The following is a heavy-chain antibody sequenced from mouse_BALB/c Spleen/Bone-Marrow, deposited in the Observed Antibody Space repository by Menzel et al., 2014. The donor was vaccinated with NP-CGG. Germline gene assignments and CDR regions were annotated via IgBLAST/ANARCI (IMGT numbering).Heavy chain of an antibody. D-gene: IGHD2-1*01. CDR3: SRGGNYGTC. CDR2: IYPGNGNA. Sequence: QVQLKESGAELVRPGSSVKISCKASGYAFXTYWMNWVKQRPGQGLEWIGQIYPGNGNADYNGKFKDKATLTADKSSRTAYMHLSSLTSEDSAVYFCSRGGNYGTCWGQGTLVTVSA. J-gene: IGHJ3*01. V-gene: IGHV1-80*01. CDR1: GYAFXTYW.